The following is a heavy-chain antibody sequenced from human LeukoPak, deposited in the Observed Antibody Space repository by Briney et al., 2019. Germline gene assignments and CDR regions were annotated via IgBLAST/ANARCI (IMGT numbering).Heavy chain of an antibody. CDR2: IIPILGIA. J-gene: IGHJ4*02. CDR3: SRARSADSSSWYY. Sequence: SVKVSCKASGGTFSSYAISWVRQAPGQGLEWMGRIIPILGIANYAQKFQGRVTITADKSTSTAYMELSSLRSEDTAGEYCSRARSADSSSWYYWGQGTLVTVSS. D-gene: IGHD6-13*01. V-gene: IGHV1-69*04. CDR1: GGTFSSYA.